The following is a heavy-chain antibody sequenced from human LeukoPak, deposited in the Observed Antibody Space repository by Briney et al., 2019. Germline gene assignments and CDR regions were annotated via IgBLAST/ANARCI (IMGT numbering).Heavy chain of an antibody. J-gene: IGHJ4*02. CDR1: GFTFSSYG. V-gene: IGHV3-30*02. Sequence: PGGSLRLSCAASGFTFSSYGMYWVRQAPGKGLEWVSYISFSGSNVHYADSVKGRFTISRDNSKSTLFLQMNSLRPEDTAVYCCAKPTTGSPTAAGLDYWGQGTLVTVSS. D-gene: IGHD1-1*01. CDR2: ISFSGSNV. CDR3: AKPTTGSPTAAGLDY.